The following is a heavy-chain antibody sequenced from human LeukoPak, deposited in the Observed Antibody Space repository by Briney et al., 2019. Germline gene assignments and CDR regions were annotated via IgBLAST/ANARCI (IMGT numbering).Heavy chain of an antibody. CDR1: GFTFTSYA. CDR3: AKGGYCSSTSCYPSTLFDY. Sequence: GGSLRLSCVASGFTFTSYAMSWVRQAPGKGLEWVSSVSGDGGRTYYAASVQGRFAISRDNSKDALYLEMNSLRAGDTAIYYCAKGGYCSSTSCYPSTLFDYWGQGTLVTVSS. D-gene: IGHD2-2*01. J-gene: IGHJ4*02. V-gene: IGHV3-23*01. CDR2: VSGDGGRT.